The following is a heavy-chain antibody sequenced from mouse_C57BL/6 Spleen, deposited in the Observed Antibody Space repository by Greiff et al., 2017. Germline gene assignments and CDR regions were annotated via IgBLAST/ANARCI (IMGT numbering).Heavy chain of an antibody. CDR3: ARESHYDYDAMDY. D-gene: IGHD1-1*02. V-gene: IGHV1-26*01. CDR2: INPNNGGT. J-gene: IGHJ4*01. Sequence: VQLQQSGPELVKPGASVKISCKASGYTFTDYYMNWVKQSHGKSLEWIGDINPNNGGTSYNQKFKGKATLTVDKSSSTAYMELRSLTSEDSAVYYCARESHYDYDAMDYWGQGTSVTVSS. CDR1: GYTFTDYY.